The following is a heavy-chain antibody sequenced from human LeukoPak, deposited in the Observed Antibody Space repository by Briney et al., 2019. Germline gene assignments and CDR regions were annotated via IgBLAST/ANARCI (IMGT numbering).Heavy chain of an antibody. CDR1: GYTFTSYH. J-gene: IGHJ4*02. Sequence: ASVKDSCKASGYTFTSYHMHWVRQAPGQGFEIMGIIKPSGGSTTYAQKFQGRVTMTRDTSTSTVYMELSSLRSEDTAVYYCAKLAAAGTAHYYFDYWGQGTLVTVSS. CDR2: IKPSGGST. V-gene: IGHV1-46*01. D-gene: IGHD6-13*01. CDR3: AKLAAAGTAHYYFDY.